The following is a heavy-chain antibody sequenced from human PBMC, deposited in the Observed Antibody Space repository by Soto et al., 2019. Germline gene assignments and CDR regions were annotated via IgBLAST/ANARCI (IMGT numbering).Heavy chain of an antibody. CDR2: IGAAGDT. V-gene: IGHV3-13*01. Sequence: GWALRVSCTASGFTCNNYDMHWVRQATGKGLEWLSGIGAAGDTYYPGAVNGRFTISRDNARNSLYLQMNSLSAADTAVYYCVRGVLGPGDYYYGMDVWGQGTTVTVYS. CDR3: VRGVLGPGDYYYGMDV. CDR1: GFTCNNYD. D-gene: IGHD2-8*02. J-gene: IGHJ6*02.